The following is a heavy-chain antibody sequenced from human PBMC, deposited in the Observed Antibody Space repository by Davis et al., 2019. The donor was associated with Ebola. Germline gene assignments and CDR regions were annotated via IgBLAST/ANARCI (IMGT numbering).Heavy chain of an antibody. CDR3: ARDPDSSYYYYGMDV. V-gene: IGHV1-18*01. CDR1: GGTFTSYG. Sequence: AASVKVSCKASGGTFTSYGISWVRQAPGQGLEWMGWISAYNGNTNYAQKLQGRVTMTRDTSTSTVYMELSSLRSDDTAVYYCARDPDSSYYYYGMDVWGQGTTVTVSS. J-gene: IGHJ6*02. D-gene: IGHD6-6*01. CDR2: ISAYNGNT.